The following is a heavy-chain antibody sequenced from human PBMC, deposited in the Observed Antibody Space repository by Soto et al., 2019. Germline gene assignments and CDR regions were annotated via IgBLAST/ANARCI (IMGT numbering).Heavy chain of an antibody. D-gene: IGHD6-19*01. V-gene: IGHV4-34*01. J-gene: IGHJ4*02. CDR2: INHSGST. CDR3: ARRPYWYSSGGRGRYYFDY. Sequence: SETLSLTCAVYGGSFSGYYWSWIRQPPGKGLEWIGEINHSGSTNYNPSLKSRVTISVDTSKNQFSLKLSSVTAADTAVYYCARRPYWYSSGGRGRYYFDYWGQGTLVTVSS. CDR1: GGSFSGYY.